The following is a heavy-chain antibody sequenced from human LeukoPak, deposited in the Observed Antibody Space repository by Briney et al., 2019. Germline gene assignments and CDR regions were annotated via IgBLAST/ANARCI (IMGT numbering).Heavy chain of an antibody. J-gene: IGHJ4*02. CDR3: ARVGSIAVAGCFDY. V-gene: IGHV4-59*01. CDR2: IYNSGST. Sequence: SETLSLTCTVSGASISSYLWSWIRQPPGKGLEWIGYIYNSGSTNYNPSLKSRVTITEDTSKNQFSLNLTSVTAADTAVYYCARVGSIAVAGCFDYWGQGTLVTVSS. CDR1: GASISSYL. D-gene: IGHD6-19*01.